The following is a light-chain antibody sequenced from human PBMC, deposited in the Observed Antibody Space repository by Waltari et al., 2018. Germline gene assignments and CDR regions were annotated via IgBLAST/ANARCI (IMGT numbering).Light chain of an antibody. V-gene: IGKV1-39*01. CDR1: QSISSY. CDR3: QQSYSNPFT. CDR2: AAS. Sequence: DIQMTQSPSSLSASVGDRVTITCRASQSISSYLNWYQQKPGKAPKLLIYAASSLQSGVPSRFSGSGSGTEFTLTISSLQPEDFATYYCQQSYSNPFTFGHGTKLEIK. J-gene: IGKJ2*01.